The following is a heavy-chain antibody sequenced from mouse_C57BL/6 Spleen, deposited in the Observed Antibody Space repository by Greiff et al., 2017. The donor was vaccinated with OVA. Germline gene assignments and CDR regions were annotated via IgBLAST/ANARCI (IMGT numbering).Heavy chain of an antibody. Sequence: EVKLMESGGGLVKPGGSLKLSCAASGFTFSSYAMSWVRQTPEKRLEWVATISDGGSYTYYPDNVKGRFTISSDNAKNNLYLQMSHLKSEDTAMYYCARDGYYGSSYDYWGQGTTLTVSS. D-gene: IGHD1-1*01. J-gene: IGHJ2*01. CDR2: ISDGGSYT. V-gene: IGHV5-4*01. CDR1: GFTFSSYA. CDR3: ARDGYYGSSYDY.